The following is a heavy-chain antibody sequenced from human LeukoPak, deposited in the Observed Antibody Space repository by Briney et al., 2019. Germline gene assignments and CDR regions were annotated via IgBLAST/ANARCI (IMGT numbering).Heavy chain of an antibody. CDR3: ARADGDYYYGIDV. J-gene: IGHJ6*02. Sequence: GGSLRLSCAASGFTFSSYCMHWVRQAPGKGLEWVAVIWYDGSNKYYADSVKGRFTISRDNSKNTLYLQMNSLRAEDTAVYYCARADGDYYYGIDVWGQGTTVTVSS. D-gene: IGHD4-17*01. CDR1: GFTFSSYC. V-gene: IGHV3-33*01. CDR2: IWYDGSNK.